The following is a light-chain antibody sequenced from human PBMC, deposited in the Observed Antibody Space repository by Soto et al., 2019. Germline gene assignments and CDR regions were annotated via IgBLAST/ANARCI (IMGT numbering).Light chain of an antibody. CDR3: QQDNNWWT. Sequence: EIVMTQSPATLSVSPGERATLSCRASRSVSSNLAWFQQKPGQAPRLLIYGASTRATGIPARFSGTGSGTEFTLTISSLQSEDFAVYYCQQDNNWWTFGQGTKVEIK. CDR1: RSVSSN. CDR2: GAS. J-gene: IGKJ1*01. V-gene: IGKV3-15*01.